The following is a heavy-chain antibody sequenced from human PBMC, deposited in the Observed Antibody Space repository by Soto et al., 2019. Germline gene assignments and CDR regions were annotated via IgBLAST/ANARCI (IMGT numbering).Heavy chain of an antibody. J-gene: IGHJ4*02. CDR3: ARDRCKGCYSDY. Sequence: SQTLSLTCAISGDSVSSNSAAWNWIRQSPSRGLEWLGRTYYRSKWYNDYAVSVKSRIAINPDTSKNQFSLHLNSVPPEHTAVYDCARDRCKGCYSDYWGQRTLVTVSS. CDR2: TYYRSKWYN. V-gene: IGHV6-1*01. CDR1: GDSVSSNSAA. D-gene: IGHD4-17*01.